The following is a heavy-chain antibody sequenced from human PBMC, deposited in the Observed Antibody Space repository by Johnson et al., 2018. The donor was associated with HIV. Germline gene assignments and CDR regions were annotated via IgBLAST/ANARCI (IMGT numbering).Heavy chain of an antibody. V-gene: IGHV3-23*04. CDR2: ISGSGGST. CDR1: GFTFSNAW. CDR3: AKDPNPGGDAFDI. D-gene: IGHD1-14*01. J-gene: IGHJ3*02. Sequence: VQLVESGGGLVQSGGPLRLSCAASGFTFSNAWMSWVRQAPGKGLEWVSAISGSGGSTYYADSVKGRFTISRDNSKNTLYLQMNSLRAEDTAVYYCAKDPNPGGDAFDIWGQGTMVSVSS.